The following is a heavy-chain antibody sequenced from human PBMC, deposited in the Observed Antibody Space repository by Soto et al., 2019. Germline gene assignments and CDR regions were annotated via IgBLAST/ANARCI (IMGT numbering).Heavy chain of an antibody. J-gene: IGHJ3*02. Sequence: ASVKVSCKVSGYTLTELSMHWVRQAPGKGLEWMGGFDPEDGETIYAQKFQGRVTMTEDTSTDTAYMELSSLRSEDTAVYYCATGPFSSSWYQRLAWVDAFDIWGQGTMVTVSS. D-gene: IGHD6-13*01. CDR1: GYTLTELS. CDR3: ATGPFSSSWYQRLAWVDAFDI. CDR2: FDPEDGET. V-gene: IGHV1-24*01.